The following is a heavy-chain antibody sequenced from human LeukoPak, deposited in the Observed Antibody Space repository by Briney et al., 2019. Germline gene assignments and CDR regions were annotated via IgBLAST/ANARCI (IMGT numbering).Heavy chain of an antibody. CDR1: GGSISSCGYY. CDR2: IYHSGST. D-gene: IGHD1-26*01. CDR3: ARAAYSGSYSFDY. V-gene: IGHV4-30-2*01. Sequence: SETLSPTCAVSGGSISSCGYYWSWIRQPPGKGLEWIGYIYHSGSTYYNPSLKSRVTISVDRSKNQFSLKLSSVTAADTAVYYCARAAYSGSYSFDYWGQGTLVTVSS. J-gene: IGHJ4*02.